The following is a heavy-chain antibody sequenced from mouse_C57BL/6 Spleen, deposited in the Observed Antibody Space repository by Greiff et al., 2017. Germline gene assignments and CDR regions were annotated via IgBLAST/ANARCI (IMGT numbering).Heavy chain of an antibody. CDR3: ARRVNLGGFDY. J-gene: IGHJ2*01. Sequence: QVQLQQPGAELVRPGSSVKLSCKASGYTFTSYWMHWVKQRPIQGLEWIGNIDPSDSETHYNQKFKDKATLTVDKSSSTAYMQLSSLTSEDSAVYYCARRVNLGGFDYWGQGTTLTVSS. V-gene: IGHV1-52*01. D-gene: IGHD2-1*01. CDR2: IDPSDSET. CDR1: GYTFTSYW.